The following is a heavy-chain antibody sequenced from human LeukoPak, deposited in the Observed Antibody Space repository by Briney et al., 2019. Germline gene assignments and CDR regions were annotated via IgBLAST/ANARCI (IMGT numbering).Heavy chain of an antibody. D-gene: IGHD2-2*01. CDR3: ARGLGYCSSTSCYYYYGMDV. V-gene: IGHV4-34*01. CDR2: INHSGST. J-gene: IGHJ6*02. CDR1: GGSISRYY. Sequence: SETLSLTCPVSGGSISRYYWCWIRQPAGKGMEWVGEINHSGSTNDYPSLKSRVTITVDTPKNQFSLKLSSVTAADTAVYYCARGLGYCSSTSCYYYYGMDVWGQGTTVTVSS.